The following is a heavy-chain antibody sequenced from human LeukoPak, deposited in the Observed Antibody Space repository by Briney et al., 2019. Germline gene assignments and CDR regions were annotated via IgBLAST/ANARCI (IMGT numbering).Heavy chain of an antibody. CDR3: ARDLKGGAYCGGDCYPGGFDP. CDR2: IYYSGST. Sequence: SQTPSLTCTVSGVSISSGGYYWSWIRQHPGKGLEWIGYIYYSGSTYYNPSLKSRVTISVDTSKNQFSLKLNSVTAADTAVYYCARDLKGGAYCGGDCYPGGFDPWGQGTLVTVSS. V-gene: IGHV4-31*03. CDR1: GVSISSGGYY. J-gene: IGHJ5*02. D-gene: IGHD2-21*02.